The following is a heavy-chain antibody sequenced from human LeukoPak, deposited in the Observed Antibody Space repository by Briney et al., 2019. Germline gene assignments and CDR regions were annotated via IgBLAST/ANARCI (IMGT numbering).Heavy chain of an antibody. CDR1: GYTFTSYF. CDR3: ARDGGYSSGYYRGLY. CDR2: INPTSGST. Sequence: ASVKLSCKASGYTFTSYFLHWVRQAPEQGLEWLGIINPTSGSTTYAQKFLGRVTVTRDRSTSTVYMELNSLRSEDTAVYYCARDGGYSSGYYRGLYWGQGTLVTVSS. V-gene: IGHV1-46*01. J-gene: IGHJ4*02. D-gene: IGHD6-19*01.